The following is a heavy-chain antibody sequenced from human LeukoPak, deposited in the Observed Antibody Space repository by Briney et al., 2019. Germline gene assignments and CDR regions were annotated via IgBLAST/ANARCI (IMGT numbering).Heavy chain of an antibody. CDR2: ISDNGVNT. CDR1: GFTFSRSA. CDR3: AKDSYRANYVNHFDS. V-gene: IGHV3-23*01. Sequence: GGSLRLSCVASGFTFSRSALSWVRQAPGKGLDWVSTISDNGVNTNYRDSVKGRFTISRDNSKNTLFLQMNSLRVEDTAVYFCAKDSYRANYVNHFDSWGQGTLVTVSP. J-gene: IGHJ5*01. D-gene: IGHD3-16*01.